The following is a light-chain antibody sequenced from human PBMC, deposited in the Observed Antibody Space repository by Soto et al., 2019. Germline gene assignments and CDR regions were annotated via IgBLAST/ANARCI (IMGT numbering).Light chain of an antibody. CDR3: GTWYSSLSVWV. Sequence: QSVLTQPPSVSAAPGQKVTISCSGSSSNIGSNYVSWYQQHPGTAPKLLIYDNDRRPSAIPYRLSAAKSGTSATLGITGLHTGDEADYYCGTWYSSLSVWVFGGGTKLTVL. CDR1: SSNIGSNY. V-gene: IGLV1-51*01. J-gene: IGLJ3*02. CDR2: DND.